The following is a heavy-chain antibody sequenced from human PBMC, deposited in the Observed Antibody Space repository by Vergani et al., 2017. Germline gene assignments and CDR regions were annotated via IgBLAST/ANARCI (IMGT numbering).Heavy chain of an antibody. V-gene: IGHV3-11*01. Sequence: QVQLVESGGGLVKPGGSLRLSCAASGFSFSDHYMTWIRQAPGKGLEWVSYISNSGNTIEYADSVKGRVSISRDNAKRSLFLQIDSLRAEDTAVYDCARYQRDYNKCPGSFDIWGQGSMVTVSS. J-gene: IGHJ3*02. D-gene: IGHD4-11*01. CDR1: GFSFSDHY. CDR2: ISNSGNTI. CDR3: ARYQRDYNKCPGSFDI.